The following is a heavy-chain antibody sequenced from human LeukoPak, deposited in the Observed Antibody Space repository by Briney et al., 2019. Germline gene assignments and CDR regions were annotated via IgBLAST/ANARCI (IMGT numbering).Heavy chain of an antibody. CDR3: AKPRDIDSWAFDV. CDR2: ISYDGRNK. CDR1: GFTFNNHD. V-gene: IGHV3-30*18. D-gene: IGHD2-15*01. J-gene: IGHJ3*01. Sequence: SCKASGFTFNNHDMHWVRQAPGKGLEWVAGISYDGRNKYYADSVKGRFTISRDNSKNTLNLQMNSLRTEDTAVYYCAKPRDIDSWAFDVWGQGTMVTVS.